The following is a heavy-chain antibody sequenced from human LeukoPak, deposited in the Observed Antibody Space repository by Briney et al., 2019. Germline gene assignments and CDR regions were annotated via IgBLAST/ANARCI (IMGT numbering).Heavy chain of an antibody. D-gene: IGHD3-22*01. CDR3: ARERFYDNSGYTT. CDR1: GFTFSSYE. Sequence: PGGSLRLSCAASGFTFSSYEMNWVRQAPGKGLEWVSYISSSGSTIYYADSVKGRFTISRDNAKNSLYLQMNSLRAEDTAVYYCARERFYDNSGYTTWGQGTLVTVSS. J-gene: IGHJ4*02. CDR2: ISSSGSTI. V-gene: IGHV3-48*03.